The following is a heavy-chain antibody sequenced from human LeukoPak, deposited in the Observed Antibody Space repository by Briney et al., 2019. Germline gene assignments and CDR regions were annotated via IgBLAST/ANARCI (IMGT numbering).Heavy chain of an antibody. CDR1: GFTFSDYF. CDR3: ARDLVNYASPFDY. V-gene: IGHV3-11*01. D-gene: IGHD2-2*01. Sequence: GRSLRLSCAASGFTFSDYFMSWIRQAPGKGLEWVSYISSSGSPIYYADSVKGRFTISRDNAKNSLYLQMYGLRAEDTAVYYCARDLVNYASPFDYWGQGTLVTVSS. CDR2: ISSSGSPI. J-gene: IGHJ4*02.